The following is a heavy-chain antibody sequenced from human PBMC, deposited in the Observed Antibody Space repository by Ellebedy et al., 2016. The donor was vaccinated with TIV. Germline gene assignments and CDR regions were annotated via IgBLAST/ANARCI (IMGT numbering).Heavy chain of an antibody. V-gene: IGHV1-69*06. CDR2: IIPIFGTA. CDR3: ARENTAMVTHFDY. D-gene: IGHD5-18*01. Sequence: ASVKVSCKASGGTFSSYDISWVRQAPGQGLEWMGGIIPIFGTANYAQKFQGRVTITADKSTSTAYIELSSLRSEDTAVYYCARENTAMVTHFDYWGQGTLVTVSS. J-gene: IGHJ4*02. CDR1: GGTFSSYD.